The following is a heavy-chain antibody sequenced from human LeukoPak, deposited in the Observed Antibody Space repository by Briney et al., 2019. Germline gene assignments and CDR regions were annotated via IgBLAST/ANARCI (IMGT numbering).Heavy chain of an antibody. V-gene: IGHV3-23*01. CDR2: ISGSGGST. D-gene: IGHD5-18*01. CDR1: GFTFSSYA. J-gene: IGHJ4*02. CDR3: ANTGTTAMVDY. Sequence: GGSLRLSCAASGFTFSSYAMSWVRQAPGKGLEWVSAISGSGGSTYYADSVKGRFTISRDNSKNTLYLQMNCLRTEDTAVYYCANTGTTAMVDYWGRGTLVTVSS.